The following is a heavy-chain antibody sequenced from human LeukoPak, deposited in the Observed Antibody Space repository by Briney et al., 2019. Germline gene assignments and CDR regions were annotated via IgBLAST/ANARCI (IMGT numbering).Heavy chain of an antibody. V-gene: IGHV3-48*03. D-gene: IGHD6-19*01. CDR2: ISSSGNTI. Sequence: GGSLRLSCAASGFTFSSYGMNWVRQAPGKGLEWVSYISSSGNTIYYADSVKGRFTISRDNAKNSMYLQMNSLRAEDTAVYYCARSPTGSGWYYFDYWGQGTLVTVSS. CDR1: GFTFSSYG. J-gene: IGHJ4*02. CDR3: ARSPTGSGWYYFDY.